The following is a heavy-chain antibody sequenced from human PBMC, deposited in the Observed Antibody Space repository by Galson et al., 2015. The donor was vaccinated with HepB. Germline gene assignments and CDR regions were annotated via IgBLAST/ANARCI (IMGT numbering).Heavy chain of an antibody. CDR1: GYTLTELS. V-gene: IGHV1-24*01. Sequence: SVKVSCKVSGYTLTELSMHWVRQAPGKGLEWMGGFDPEDGETIYAQKFQGRVTMTEDTSTDTAYMELSSLRSEDTAVYYCAADLEGGYSLYYWGQGTLVTVSS. D-gene: IGHD5-18*01. CDR2: FDPEDGET. J-gene: IGHJ4*02. CDR3: AADLEGGYSLYY.